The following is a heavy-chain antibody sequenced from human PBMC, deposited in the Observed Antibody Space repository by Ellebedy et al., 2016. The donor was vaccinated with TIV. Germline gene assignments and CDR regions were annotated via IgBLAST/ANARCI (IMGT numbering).Heavy chain of an antibody. V-gene: IGHV4-39*07. Sequence: MPSETLSLTCTVSGGSISSSSYYWGWIRQPPGKGLEWIGSIYYSGSTYYNPSLKSRVTISVDTSKNQFSLKLSSVTAADTAVYYCARGGWLGYYYGMDVWGQGTTVTVSS. D-gene: IGHD6-19*01. CDR3: ARGGWLGYYYGMDV. J-gene: IGHJ6*02. CDR2: IYYSGST. CDR1: GGSISSSSYY.